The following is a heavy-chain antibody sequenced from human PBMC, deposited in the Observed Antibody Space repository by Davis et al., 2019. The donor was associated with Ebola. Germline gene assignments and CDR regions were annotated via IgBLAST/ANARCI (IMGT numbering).Heavy chain of an antibody. CDR2: IYYSGNT. V-gene: IGHV4-39*01. D-gene: IGHD4-11*01. Sequence: SETLSLTCSVSDGSITSSTYYWGWIRQPPGKGLEWIGTIYYSGNTYYNPSLKSRVTISVDTSKNQFSLKLSSVTAADTAVYYCARAKVTTFFSYYYYYMDVWGKGTTVTVSS. CDR1: DGSITSSTYY. CDR3: ARAKVTTFFSYYYYYMDV. J-gene: IGHJ6*03.